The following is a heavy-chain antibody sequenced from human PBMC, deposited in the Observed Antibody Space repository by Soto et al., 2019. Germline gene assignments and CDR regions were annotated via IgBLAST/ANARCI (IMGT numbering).Heavy chain of an antibody. CDR1: GFTFSSYG. V-gene: IGHV3-33*01. CDR2: IWYDGSNK. D-gene: IGHD6-13*01. CDR3: ARDLLNSSPFDY. Sequence: GGSLRLSCAASGFTFSSYGMHWLRQAPGKGLEWVAVIWYDGSNKYYADSVKGRFTISRDNSKNTLYLQMNSLRAEDTAVYYCARDLLNSSPFDYWGQGALVTVSS. J-gene: IGHJ4*02.